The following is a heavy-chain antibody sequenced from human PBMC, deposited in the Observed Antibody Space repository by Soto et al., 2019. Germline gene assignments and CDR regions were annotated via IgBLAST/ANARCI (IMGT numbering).Heavy chain of an antibody. J-gene: IGHJ4*02. CDR1: GGSLINGGFY. V-gene: IGHV4-31*03. CDR2: IYYSGST. D-gene: IGHD1-7*01. CDR3: ARAPQRDWNYPYFDY. Sequence: PSGTLSLTCTVSGGSLINGGFYLSWVRPQPGKGLEWIGYIYYSGSTYYNPSLKSRVTISVDTSKNQFSLKLSSVTAADTAVYYCARAPQRDWNYPYFDYWGQGALVTVSS.